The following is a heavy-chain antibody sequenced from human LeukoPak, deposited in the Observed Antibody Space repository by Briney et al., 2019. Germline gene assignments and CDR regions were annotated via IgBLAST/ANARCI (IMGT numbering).Heavy chain of an antibody. CDR1: GGSFSGYY. J-gene: IGHJ4*02. D-gene: IGHD1-26*01. CDR3: ARAIVGATGY. V-gene: IGHV4-34*01. Sequence: SETLSLTCAVYGGSFSGYYWSWIRQPPGKGLEWIGEINHSGSTNYNPSLKSRVTISVDTSKNQFSLKLSSVTAADTAVYYCARAIVGATGYWGQGTLVTVSS. CDR2: INHSGST.